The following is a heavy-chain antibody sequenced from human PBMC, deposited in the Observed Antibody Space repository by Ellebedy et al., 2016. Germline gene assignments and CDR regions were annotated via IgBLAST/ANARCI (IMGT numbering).Heavy chain of an antibody. CDR3: ARVATGD. V-gene: IGHV4-30-4*01. CDR2: IYHFGHSGST. D-gene: IGHD5-12*01. J-gene: IGHJ4*02. CDR1: GASIISSDHY. Sequence: SETLSLXCTVSGASIISSDHYWSWIRQPPGKGLEWIGNIYHFGHSGSTYYKPSLKSRATISVDTSKNQFSLKLSSVTAADTAMYYCARVATGDWGQGTLVTVAS.